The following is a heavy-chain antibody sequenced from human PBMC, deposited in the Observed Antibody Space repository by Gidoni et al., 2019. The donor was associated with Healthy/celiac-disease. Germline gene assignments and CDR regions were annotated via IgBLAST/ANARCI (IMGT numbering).Heavy chain of an antibody. CDR3: ARTHAWYQLLYDYYYYYMDV. V-gene: IGHV1-69*06. CDR1: GGTFSSYA. CDR2: IIPIFGTA. D-gene: IGHD2-2*02. Sequence: QVQLVQSGAEVTKPGSSVKVSCKASGGTFSSYAISWVRQAPGQGLEWMGGIIPIFGTANYAQKFQGRVTITADKSTSTAYMELSSLRSEDTAVYYCARTHAWYQLLYDYYYYYMDVWGKGTTVTVSS. J-gene: IGHJ6*03.